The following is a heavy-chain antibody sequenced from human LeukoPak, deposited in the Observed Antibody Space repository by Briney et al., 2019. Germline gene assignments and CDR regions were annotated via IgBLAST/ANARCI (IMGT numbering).Heavy chain of an antibody. CDR1: GFTFSSYG. D-gene: IGHD3-10*01. CDR2: IRYDGSNK. Sequence: GGSLRLSCAASGFTFSSYGMHWVRQAPGKGLEWVAFIRYDGSNKYYADSVKGRFTISRDNSKNTLYLQMNSLRAEDTAVYYCATMVRASSYAFDIWGQGTMVTVSS. CDR3: ATMVRASSYAFDI. V-gene: IGHV3-30*02. J-gene: IGHJ3*02.